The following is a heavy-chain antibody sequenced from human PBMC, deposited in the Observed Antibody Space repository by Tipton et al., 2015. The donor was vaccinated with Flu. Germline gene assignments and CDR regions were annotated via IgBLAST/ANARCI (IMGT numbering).Heavy chain of an antibody. CDR2: ISDYSGNT. CDR1: GYSLTSYG. CDR3: ARPGGPAAINPFSYFDF. J-gene: IGHJ4*02. Sequence: QSGPEVKKPGASVTVSCKASGYSLTSYGISWVRQAPGQGLEWMGWISDYSGNTKYAQKFQGRVIMTTDTSTNTAHMELRSLRSDDTAVYYCARPGGPAAINPFSYFDFWGQGTLVTVSS. V-gene: IGHV1-18*04. D-gene: IGHD2-2*01.